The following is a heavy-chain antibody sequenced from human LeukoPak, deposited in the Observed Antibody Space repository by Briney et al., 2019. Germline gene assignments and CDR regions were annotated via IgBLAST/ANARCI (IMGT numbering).Heavy chain of an antibody. J-gene: IGHJ3*02. CDR1: GFTFSSYG. D-gene: IGHD5-18*01. CDR2: IKQDGSEK. V-gene: IGHV3-7*01. CDR3: ARDPWDDTAMVSGAFDI. Sequence: PGGSLRLSCAASGFTFSSYGMHWVRQAPGKGLEWVANIKQDGSEKYYVDSVKGRFTISRDNAKNSLYLQMNSLRAEDTAVYYCARDPWDDTAMVSGAFDIWGQGTMVTVSS.